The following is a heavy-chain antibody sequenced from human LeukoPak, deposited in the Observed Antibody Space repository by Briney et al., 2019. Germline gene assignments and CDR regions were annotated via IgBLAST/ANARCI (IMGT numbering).Heavy chain of an antibody. CDR1: GYTFTSYA. J-gene: IGHJ3*02. D-gene: IGHD3-10*01. CDR3: ARDTAYYYGSGSDDAFDI. CDR2: IIPIFGTA. Sequence: GASVKVSCKASGYTFTSYAISWVRQAPGQGLEWMGGIIPIFGTANYAQKFQGRVTITADKSTSTAYMELSSLRSEDTAVYYCARDTAYYYGSGSDDAFDIWGQGTMVTVSS. V-gene: IGHV1-69*06.